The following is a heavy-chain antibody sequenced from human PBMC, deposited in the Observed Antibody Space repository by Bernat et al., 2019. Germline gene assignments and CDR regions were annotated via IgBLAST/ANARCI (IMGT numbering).Heavy chain of an antibody. CDR1: GYTFTGYY. Sequence: QVQLVQSGAEVKKPGASVKVSCKASGYTFTGYYMHWVRQAPGQGLEWMGRINPNSGGTNYAQKFQGRVTMTRDTSISTAYMELSRLRSDDTAVYYCARVSSCSSPGYYYYYMDVWGKGTTVTVSS. CDR3: ARVSSCSSPGYYYYYMDV. D-gene: IGHD6-13*01. V-gene: IGHV1-2*06. J-gene: IGHJ6*03. CDR2: INPNSGGT.